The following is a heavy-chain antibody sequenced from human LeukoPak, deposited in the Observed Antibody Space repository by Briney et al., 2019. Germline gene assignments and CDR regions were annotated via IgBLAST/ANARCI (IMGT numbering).Heavy chain of an antibody. CDR2: INTDGSST. CDR3: AKHESGSHYYDSSGPFQH. V-gene: IGHV3-74*01. Sequence: PGGSLRLSCAASGFTFSSYWMHWVRQAPGRGLVWVSRINTDGSSTSYADSVKGRFTISRDNAKNSLYLQMNSLRAEDTAVYYCAKHESGSHYYDSSGPFQHWGQGTLVTVSS. D-gene: IGHD3-22*01. J-gene: IGHJ1*01. CDR1: GFTFSSYW.